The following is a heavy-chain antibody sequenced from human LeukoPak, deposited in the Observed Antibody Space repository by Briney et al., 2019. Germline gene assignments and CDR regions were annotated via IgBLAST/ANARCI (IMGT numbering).Heavy chain of an antibody. J-gene: IGHJ4*02. V-gene: IGHV3-48*01. D-gene: IGHD1-26*01. CDR3: ASDQGGSYSY. CDR2: ISSLSGTR. Sequence: GGSLRLSCAASGFTFSSYWMHWVRQAPGKGLEWVSFISSLSGTREYADSVKGRFTISRDNAKNSLYLQMNSLRVEDTAVYYCASDQGGSYSYWGQGTLVTVSS. CDR1: GFTFSSYW.